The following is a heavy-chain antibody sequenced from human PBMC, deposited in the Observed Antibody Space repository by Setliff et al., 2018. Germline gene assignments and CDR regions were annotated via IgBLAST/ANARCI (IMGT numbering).Heavy chain of an antibody. CDR3: ARVDFTMIQGVVGH. J-gene: IGHJ1*01. CDR1: GGSVSSTSHY. V-gene: IGHV4-39*07. Sequence: NPSETLSLTCNVSGGSVSSTSHYWGWIRQPPGKGVEWIGSVYYSGYTYYNPSLQSRVTISVDMSKNQFSMKLTSVTAADTAVYYCARVDFTMIQGVVGHWGQGTLVTVSS. D-gene: IGHD3-10*01. CDR2: VYYSGYT.